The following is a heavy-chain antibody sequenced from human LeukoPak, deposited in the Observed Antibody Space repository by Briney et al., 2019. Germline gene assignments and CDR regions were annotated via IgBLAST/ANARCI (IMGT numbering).Heavy chain of an antibody. V-gene: IGHV3-48*04. J-gene: IGHJ6*02. CDR1: GFTFNTYS. Sequence: GGPLRLSRAASGFTFNTYSINWVRQAPGKGLEWLSYISSSGRTIYYADSVKGRFTISRDNAKNSLYLQMNSLRAEDTAVYYCASDPGEVWGQGTTVTVSS. CDR2: ISSSGRTI. CDR3: ASDPGEV.